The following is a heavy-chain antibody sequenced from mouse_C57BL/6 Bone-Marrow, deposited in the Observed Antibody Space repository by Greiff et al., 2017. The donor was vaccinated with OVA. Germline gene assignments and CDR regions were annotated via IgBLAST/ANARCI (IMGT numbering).Heavy chain of an antibody. D-gene: IGHD1-2*01. CDR2: IWTGGGT. J-gene: IGHJ3*01. CDR3: ARSIYYVYGEFAY. Sequence: VKLVESGPGLVAPSQCLSITCTASGFSFTSYAISWVRQPPGKGLEWLGVIWTGGGTNYNSAPKSRLSTSKDNSKSQVVLKMNSLQTDDTARYYCARSIYYVYGEFAYWGQGTLVTVSA. V-gene: IGHV2-9-1*01. CDR1: GFSFTSYA.